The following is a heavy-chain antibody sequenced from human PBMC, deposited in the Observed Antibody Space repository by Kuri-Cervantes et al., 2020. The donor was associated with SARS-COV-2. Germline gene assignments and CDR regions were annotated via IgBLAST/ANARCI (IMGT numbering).Heavy chain of an antibody. J-gene: IGHJ1*01. CDR2: IYSGGST. V-gene: IGHV3-66*01. CDR1: GFTVSSNY. D-gene: IGHD1-14*01. CDR3: AKDLSTEPRVQH. Sequence: GESLKISCAASGFTVSSNYMSWVRQAPGKGLEWVSVIYSGGSTYYADSVKGRFTISRENAKNSLYLQMNSLRAGDTAVYYCAKDLSTEPRVQHWGQGTLVTVSS.